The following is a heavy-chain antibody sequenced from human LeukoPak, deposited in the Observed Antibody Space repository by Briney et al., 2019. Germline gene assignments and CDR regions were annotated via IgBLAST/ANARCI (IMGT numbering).Heavy chain of an antibody. CDR2: ISYDGSNK. CDR3: ARESLITMIVVAFDY. V-gene: IGHV3-30*03. D-gene: IGHD3-22*01. Sequence: GRSLRLSCAASGFTFSSYGMHWVRQAPGKGLEWVAVISYDGSNKYHADSVKGRFTISRDNSKNTLYLQMNSLRAEDTAVYYCARESLITMIVVAFDYWGQGTLVTVSS. J-gene: IGHJ4*02. CDR1: GFTFSSYG.